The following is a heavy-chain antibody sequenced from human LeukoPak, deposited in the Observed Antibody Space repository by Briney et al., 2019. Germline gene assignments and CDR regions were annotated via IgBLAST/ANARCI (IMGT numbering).Heavy chain of an antibody. CDR3: ARAAGEVGATSRYYYYYMDV. D-gene: IGHD1-26*01. CDR1: GYTFTSYA. Sequence: ASVKVSCKASGYTFTSYAMNWVRQAPGQGLEWMGWINTNTGNPTYAQGFTGRFVFSLDTSVSTAYLQISSLKAEDTAAYYCARAAGEVGATSRYYYYYMDVWGKGTPVTISS. J-gene: IGHJ6*03. V-gene: IGHV7-4-1*02. CDR2: INTNTGNP.